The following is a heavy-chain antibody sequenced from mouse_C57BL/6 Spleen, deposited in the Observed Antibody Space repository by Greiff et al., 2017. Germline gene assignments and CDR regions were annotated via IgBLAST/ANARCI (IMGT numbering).Heavy chain of an antibody. CDR1: GFSLTSYG. V-gene: IGHV2-6*03. J-gene: IGHJ4*01. CDR3: ARTYYDYEYYAMDY. D-gene: IGHD2-4*01. Sequence: QVQLQQSGPGLVAPSQSLSITCTVSGFSLTSYGVHWVRQPPGKGLEWLVVIWSDGSTTYNSALKSRLSISKDNSKSQVFLKMNSLQTDDTAMYYCARTYYDYEYYAMDYWGQGTSVTVSS. CDR2: IWSDGST.